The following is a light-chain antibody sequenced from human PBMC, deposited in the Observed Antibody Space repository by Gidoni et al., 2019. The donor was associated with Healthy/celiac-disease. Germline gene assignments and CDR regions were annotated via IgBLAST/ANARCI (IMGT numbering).Light chain of an antibody. Sequence: QSALTQPASVSGSPGQSITISCTGTSSDVGSYNLVSGYQQHQGKAPKLMIYAGSKRPSGVSNRFSGSKSGNTASLTISGLQAEDEADYYCCSYAGSSTYVVFGGGTKLTVL. V-gene: IGLV2-23*01. CDR3: CSYAGSSTYVV. J-gene: IGLJ2*01. CDR1: SSDVGSYNL. CDR2: AGS.